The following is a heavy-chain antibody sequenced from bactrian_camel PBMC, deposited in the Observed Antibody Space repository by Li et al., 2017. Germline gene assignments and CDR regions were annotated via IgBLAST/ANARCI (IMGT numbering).Heavy chain of an antibody. CDR2: INSDDST. Sequence: VQLVESGGGSVQTGESLRLSCGVSRYPSDTYCQGWFRQASGKERERVASINSDDSTNYADSVKGRFAVSQDSAGNTATVYLQMNDLKPDDTAVYYCAATGQMLSVAGCRTQGTQVTVS. V-gene: IGHV3S53*01. CDR1: RYPSDTYC. D-gene: IGHD1*01. J-gene: IGHJ4*01.